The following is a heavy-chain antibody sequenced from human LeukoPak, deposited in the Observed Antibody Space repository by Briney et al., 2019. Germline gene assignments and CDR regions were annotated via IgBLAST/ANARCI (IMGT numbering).Heavy chain of an antibody. D-gene: IGHD3-10*01. J-gene: IGHJ2*01. CDR2: IDPNSGGT. Sequence: ASVKVSCRPSGYTFTAHYIHWVRQAPGQGLEWMGWIDPNSGGTNYAQRFLGSVTMTGDTSINTAFMELSRLRSDDTAIYYCARGRGTTMVRGVITNYFDLWGRGSLVTVSS. V-gene: IGHV1-2*02. CDR1: GYTFTAHY. CDR3: ARGRGTTMVRGVITNYFDL.